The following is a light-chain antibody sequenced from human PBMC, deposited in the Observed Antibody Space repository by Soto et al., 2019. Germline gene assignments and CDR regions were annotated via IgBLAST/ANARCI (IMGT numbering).Light chain of an antibody. CDR2: GAS. Sequence: IVMTQSPATLSVSPGERATLSCRASQSVSSNLAWYQQKPGQAPRLLIYGASTRATGSPARFSGSGSGTEFTLTISSLQSEDFAVYYCQQYGSSPPYTFGQGTKLEIK. CDR3: QQYGSSPPYT. CDR1: QSVSSN. V-gene: IGKV3-15*01. J-gene: IGKJ2*01.